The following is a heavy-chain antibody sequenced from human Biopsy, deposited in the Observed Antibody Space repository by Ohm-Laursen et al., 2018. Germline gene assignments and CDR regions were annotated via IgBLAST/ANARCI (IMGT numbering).Heavy chain of an antibody. D-gene: IGHD3-10*01. CDR1: GYTFTSYD. CDR3: ARGSFWFGGNYYYYGMDV. CDR2: MNPNSGNT. Sequence: VASVKDSCKASGYTFTSYDINWVRQATGQGLEWMGWMNPNSGNTDYAQKFQGRVTMTRNTSISTAYMELNSLRSEDTAVYYCARGSFWFGGNYYYYGMDVWGQGTTVTVSS. V-gene: IGHV1-8*01. J-gene: IGHJ6*02.